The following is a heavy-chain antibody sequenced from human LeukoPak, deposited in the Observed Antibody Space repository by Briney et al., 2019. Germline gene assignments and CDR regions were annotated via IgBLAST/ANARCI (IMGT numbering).Heavy chain of an antibody. V-gene: IGHV3-33*01. CDR3: ARDPDYGGNPPEYFQH. CDR1: GFTFSSYG. J-gene: IGHJ1*01. D-gene: IGHD4-23*01. Sequence: GGSLRLSCAASGFTFSSYGMHWVRQAPGKGLEWVAVIWYDGSNKYYAESVKGRFTIPRDNSKNTLYLQMNSLRAEDTAVYYCARDPDYGGNPPEYFQHWGQGTLVTVSS. CDR2: IWYDGSNK.